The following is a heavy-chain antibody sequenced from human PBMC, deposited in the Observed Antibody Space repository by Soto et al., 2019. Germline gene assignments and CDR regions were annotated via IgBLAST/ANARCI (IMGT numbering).Heavy chain of an antibody. J-gene: IGHJ6*02. CDR3: ARRYCRSTSCPRNYYGMDV. D-gene: IGHD2-2*01. CDR1: GYSFTSYW. CDR2: IDPSDSYT. Sequence: GESLKISCNGSGYSFTSYWISWVRQMPGKGLEWMGRIDPSDSYTNCSPSFQGHVTISADKSISTAYLQWSSLKASDTAMSYCARRYCRSTSCPRNYYGMDVWGQGTTVTVSS. V-gene: IGHV5-10-1*01.